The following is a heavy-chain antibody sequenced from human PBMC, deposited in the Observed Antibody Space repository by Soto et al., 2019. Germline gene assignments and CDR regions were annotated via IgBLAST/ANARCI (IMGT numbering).Heavy chain of an antibody. J-gene: IGHJ4*02. CDR1: GVSISSGDYY. D-gene: IGHD3-22*01. V-gene: IGHV4-30-4*01. CDR2: ISYGGST. CDR3: ARVGVQSGYYDSSGYYYVFDY. Sequence: KASETLSLTCVVSGVSISSGDYYWTWIRQPPGKGLEWIGYISYGGSTYYSPSLKSRVTISVDTSKNQFSLKLRSVTAADTAVYFCARVGVQSGYYDSSGYYYVFDYWGQGTLVTVSS.